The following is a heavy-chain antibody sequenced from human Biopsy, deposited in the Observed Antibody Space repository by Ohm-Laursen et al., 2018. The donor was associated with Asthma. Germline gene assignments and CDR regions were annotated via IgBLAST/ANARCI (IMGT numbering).Heavy chain of an antibody. J-gene: IGHJ5*02. D-gene: IGHD3-9*01. CDR3: ALSQDSGFDDHSPSWFDP. V-gene: IGHV2-5*02. Sequence: TQTLTLTCSFSGFSLRTPGVGVGWIRQSPGKALEWLALIYWDDYNLFRPSLKRRLTITKDPSKNQVVLTMTKMDPVDPGTYYYALSQDSGFDDHSPSWFDPWGQGTLVTVSS. CDR1: GFSLRTPGVG. CDR2: IYWDDYN.